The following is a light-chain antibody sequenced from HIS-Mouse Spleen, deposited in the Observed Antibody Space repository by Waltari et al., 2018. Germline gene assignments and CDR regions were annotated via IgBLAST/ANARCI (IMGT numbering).Light chain of an antibody. Sequence: SYVLTQPPSVSVAPGQTARITCGGNNIGSKSVHWYQQKPGQAPVLVVYDDSDRPSGTPERSAGSKSGNTATLTISRVEAGDEADYYCQVWDSSSDHVVFGGGTKLTVL. CDR3: QVWDSSSDHVV. CDR1: NIGSKS. CDR2: DDS. V-gene: IGLV3-21*02. J-gene: IGLJ2*01.